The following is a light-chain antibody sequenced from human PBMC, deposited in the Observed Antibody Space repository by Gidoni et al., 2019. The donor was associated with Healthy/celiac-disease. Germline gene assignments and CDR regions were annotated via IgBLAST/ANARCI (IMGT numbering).Light chain of an antibody. CDR3: QVWDSFVV. CDR1: NIGSKN. Sequence: SYELTQPLAVSVALGQTARITCGGNNIGSKNVHWYQQKPGQAPVLVIYRDSNRPSGIPERFSGSNSGNTATLTIRRAQAGDEADYYCQVWDSFVVFGGGTKLTVL. J-gene: IGLJ2*01. V-gene: IGLV3-9*01. CDR2: RDS.